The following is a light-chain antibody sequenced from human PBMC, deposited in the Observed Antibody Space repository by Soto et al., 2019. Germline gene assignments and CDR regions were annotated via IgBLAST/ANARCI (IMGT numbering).Light chain of an antibody. CDR2: QDS. V-gene: IGLV3-1*01. CDR3: QAWDRSTGV. Sequence: SYELTQPPSVSVAPGQTASITCSGDKLGDKYVCWYQQKPGQSPVLVIYQDSKRPSGIPERFSGSNAGNTATLTISGTQPMDEADYYCQAWDRSTGVFGTGTKLTVL. CDR1: KLGDKY. J-gene: IGLJ1*01.